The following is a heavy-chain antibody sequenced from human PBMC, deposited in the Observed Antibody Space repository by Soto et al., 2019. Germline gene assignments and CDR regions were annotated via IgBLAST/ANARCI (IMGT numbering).Heavy chain of an antibody. CDR1: GFTFSSYG. CDR2: IWYDGSNK. Sequence: QVQLVESGGGVVQPGRSLRLSCAASGFTFSSYGMHWVRQAPGKGLEWVAVIWYDGSNKYYADSVKGRFTISRDNSKNTLYRQMNSLRAEDTDVYYCARYCSGGSCYKMGYYYYGMDVWGQGTTVTVSS. V-gene: IGHV3-33*01. D-gene: IGHD2-15*01. CDR3: ARYCSGGSCYKMGYYYYGMDV. J-gene: IGHJ6*02.